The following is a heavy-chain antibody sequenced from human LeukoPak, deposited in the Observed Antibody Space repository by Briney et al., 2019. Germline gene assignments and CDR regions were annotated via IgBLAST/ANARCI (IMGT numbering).Heavy chain of an antibody. CDR3: AKDGTVVTSTHFDY. V-gene: IGHV3-33*06. J-gene: IGHJ4*02. Sequence: PGRSLRLSCAASGFTFSSYGMHWVRQAPGKGLEWVAVIWYDGSNKYYADSVKGRFTISRDNSKNTLYLQMNSLRAEDTAVYYCAKDGTVVTSTHFDYWGQGTLVTVSS. CDR2: IWYDGSNK. D-gene: IGHD3-22*01. CDR1: GFTFSSYG.